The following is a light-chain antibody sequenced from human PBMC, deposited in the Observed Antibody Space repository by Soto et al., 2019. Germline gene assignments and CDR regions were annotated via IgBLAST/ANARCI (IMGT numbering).Light chain of an antibody. Sequence: QSVLTQSPSASGTPGQRVSISCSGSTSNIGTNTVSWYQHVPGTAPKLLIYSNTARPSGVPDRFSGSRSGSSGSLAISGLQPEDEADYYCQSYDSGVTGSVFGTGTKLTVL. V-gene: IGLV1-44*01. CDR2: SNT. CDR1: TSNIGTNT. CDR3: QSYDSGVTGSV. J-gene: IGLJ1*01.